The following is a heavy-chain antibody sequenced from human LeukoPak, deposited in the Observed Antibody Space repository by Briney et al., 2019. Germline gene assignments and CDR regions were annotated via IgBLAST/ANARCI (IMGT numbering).Heavy chain of an antibody. J-gene: IGHJ3*02. CDR2: ISSSGSTI. V-gene: IGHV3-48*01. CDR3: ARRGSGLVKAFDI. CDR1: GFTFSSYS. Sequence: GGSLRLSCAASGFTFSSYSMNWVRQAPGKGLEWVSYISSSGSTIYYADSVKGRFTISRDNAKSSLYLQMNSLRAEDTAVYYCARRGSGLVKAFDIWGQGTMVTVSS. D-gene: IGHD6-19*01.